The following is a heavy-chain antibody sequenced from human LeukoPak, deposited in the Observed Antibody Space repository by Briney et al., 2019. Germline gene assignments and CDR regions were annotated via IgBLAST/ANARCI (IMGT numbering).Heavy chain of an antibody. D-gene: IGHD5-18*01. J-gene: IGHJ4*02. CDR1: GESFSGHY. V-gene: IGHV4-34*01. CDR3: ARGCAVDTAMMHVDY. Sequence: SETLTLTCAVYGESFSGHYWTWIRQPPGQGLEWSGEINHRGSTNYNTSLKSRITISVDTSKNQFSLKLSSLTAADTAVYYCARGCAVDTAMMHVDYWGQGSLVTVSS. CDR2: INHRGST.